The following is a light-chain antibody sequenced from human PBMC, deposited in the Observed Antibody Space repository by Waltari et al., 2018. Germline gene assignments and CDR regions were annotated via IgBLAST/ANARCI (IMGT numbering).Light chain of an antibody. CDR3: QKYVSLPAT. J-gene: IGKJ1*01. V-gene: IGKV3-20*01. CDR2: DSS. Sequence: EIVLTQSPGTLSLSPGARANLSCRASQRVGKYLAWYQQNPGQAPRLRIYDSSTRATGIPDRFSGSGSETDFSLTISSLGPEDFAVYYCQKYVSLPATFGQGTNVEIK. CDR1: QRVGKY.